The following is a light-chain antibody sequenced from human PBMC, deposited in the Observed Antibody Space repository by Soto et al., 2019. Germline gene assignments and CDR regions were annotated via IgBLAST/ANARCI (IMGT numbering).Light chain of an antibody. V-gene: IGLV1-40*01. CDR1: SANIGAGFD. J-gene: IGLJ3*02. CDR2: GNN. Sequence: QSVLTQPPSVSGAPGQRVTISCTGSSANIGAGFDSHWYQQFPGTAPKLLIFGNNNRPSGVPDRFSGSKSGTSASPAITGLQAEDEADYYCQSYDSSLHGWVFGGGTKLTVL. CDR3: QSYDSSLHGWV.